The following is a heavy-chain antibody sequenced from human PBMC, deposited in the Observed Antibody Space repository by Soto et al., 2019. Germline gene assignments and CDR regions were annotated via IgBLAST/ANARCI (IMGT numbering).Heavy chain of an antibody. CDR1: GGSISSGGYY. Sequence: PSETLSLTCTVSGGSISSGGYYWSWIRQHPGKGMEWIGYIYYSGSTYYNPSLKSRVTISVDTSKNQFSLKLSSVTAADTAVYYCARDLGKGYCSSTSCFGLGWFDPWGQGTLVTVSS. J-gene: IGHJ5*02. CDR3: ARDLGKGYCSSTSCFGLGWFDP. D-gene: IGHD2-2*01. V-gene: IGHV4-31*03. CDR2: IYYSGST.